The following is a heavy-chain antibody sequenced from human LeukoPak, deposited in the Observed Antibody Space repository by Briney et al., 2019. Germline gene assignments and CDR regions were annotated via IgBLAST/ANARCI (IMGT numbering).Heavy chain of an antibody. CDR3: ARVGYDFWSGYYDDAFDI. Sequence: GGSLRLSCAASGFTFSSYSMNWVRQAPGKGLEWVSYISSSSSTIYYADSVKGRFTISRDNAKNSLYLQMNSLRAEDTAMYYCARVGYDFWSGYYDDAFDIWGQGTMVTVSS. J-gene: IGHJ3*02. CDR2: ISSSSSTI. D-gene: IGHD3-3*01. V-gene: IGHV3-48*01. CDR1: GFTFSSYS.